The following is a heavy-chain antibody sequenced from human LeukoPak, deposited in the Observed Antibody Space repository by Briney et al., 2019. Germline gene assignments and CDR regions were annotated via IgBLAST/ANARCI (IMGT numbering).Heavy chain of an antibody. CDR1: GFTFSSYA. D-gene: IGHD3-10*01. J-gene: IGHJ4*02. Sequence: GGSLRLSCAASGFTFSSYAMSWVRQAPGKGLEWVSAISGSGGSTYYADSVKGRFTISRDNSKNALYLQMNSLRAEDTAVYYCATKGIWFWPFDYWGQGTLVTVSS. V-gene: IGHV3-23*01. CDR2: ISGSGGST. CDR3: ATKGIWFWPFDY.